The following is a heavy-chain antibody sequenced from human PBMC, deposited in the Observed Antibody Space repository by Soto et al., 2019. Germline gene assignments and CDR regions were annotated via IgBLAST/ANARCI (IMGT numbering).Heavy chain of an antibody. CDR3: ARVGAYLGEFDYFDY. J-gene: IGHJ4*02. Sequence: PGGSLRLSCAASGFTFSSYSMNCVRQAPGKGLDWVSSISRNTDDIYYSDSVKGRFIISRDKARTSLYLHMNSVRAEDTAVYYCARVGAYLGEFDYFDYWGQGA. CDR1: GFTFSSYS. D-gene: IGHD3-10*01. V-gene: IGHV3-21*01. CDR2: ISRNTDDI.